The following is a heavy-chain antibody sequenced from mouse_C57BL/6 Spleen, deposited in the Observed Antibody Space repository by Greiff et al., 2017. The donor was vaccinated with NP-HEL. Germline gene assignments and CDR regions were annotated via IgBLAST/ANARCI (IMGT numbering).Heavy chain of an antibody. CDR1: GYSFTGYY. D-gene: IGHD2-12*01. CDR3: ARSIVRYAMDY. J-gene: IGHJ4*01. CDR2: INPSTGGT. V-gene: IGHV1-42*01. Sequence: VQLQQSGPELVKPGASVKISCKASGYSFTGYYMNWVKQSPEKSLEWIGEINPSTGGTTYNQKFKAKATLTVDKSSSTAYMQLKSLTSEDSAVYYCARSIVRYAMDYWGQGTSVTVSS.